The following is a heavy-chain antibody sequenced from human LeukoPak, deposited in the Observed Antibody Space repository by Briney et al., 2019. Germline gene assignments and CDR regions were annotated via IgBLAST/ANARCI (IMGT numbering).Heavy chain of an antibody. CDR2: ISTKSNNT. Sequence: GGSLRLSCAASGFIFSSYTLNWVRQAPGKGLEWVSSISTKSNNTYYADSVKGRFTISRDNAENSLFLQMNSLRAEDTAVYYCARAEMWVLRRPDYWGQGTLVTVSS. CDR1: GFIFSSYT. CDR3: ARAEMWVLRRPDY. D-gene: IGHD3-3*01. V-gene: IGHV3-21*01. J-gene: IGHJ4*02.